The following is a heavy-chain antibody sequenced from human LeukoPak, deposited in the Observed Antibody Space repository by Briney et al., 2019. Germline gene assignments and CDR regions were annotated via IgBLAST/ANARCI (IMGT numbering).Heavy chain of an antibody. J-gene: IGHJ6*02. CDR1: GGTFSSYA. CDR2: IIPIFGTA. CDR3: ARKLTGDDSAYYYYGMDV. D-gene: IGHD7-27*01. V-gene: IGHV1-69*01. Sequence: SVKVSCKASGGTFSSYAISWVRQAPGQGLEWMGGIIPIFGTANYAQKFQGRVTITADGSTSTAYMELSSLRSEDTAVYYCARKLTGDDSAYYYYGMDVWGQGTTVTVSS.